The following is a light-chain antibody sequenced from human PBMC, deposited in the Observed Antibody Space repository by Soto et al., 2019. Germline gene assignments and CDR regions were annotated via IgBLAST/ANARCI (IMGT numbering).Light chain of an antibody. CDR3: QSYDRNNVNVV. Sequence: TVTISCTGXXXXXGSDYVQWFQQRPGSAPTTVIFEDNQRPSGVSDRFSGSVDSSSNSASLTISGLQTEDEADYYCQSYDRNNVNVVFGGGTKLTVL. J-gene: IGLJ2*01. CDR1: XXXXGSDY. V-gene: IGLV6-57*02. CDR2: EDN.